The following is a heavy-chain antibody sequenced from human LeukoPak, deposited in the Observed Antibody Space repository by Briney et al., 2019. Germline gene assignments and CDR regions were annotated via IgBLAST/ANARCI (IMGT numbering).Heavy chain of an antibody. CDR2: ISAYNGNT. V-gene: IGHV1-18*01. CDR1: GYTFTSYG. D-gene: IGHD2-2*01. Sequence: ASVKVSCKASGYTFTSYGISWVRQAPGQGLEWMGWISAYNGNTNYAQKLQGRVTMTTDTSTSTAYMELRSLRSDDTAVYYCARMLDCSSTSCPPMSYGMDVWGQGTTVTVSS. CDR3: ARMLDCSSTSCPPMSYGMDV. J-gene: IGHJ6*02.